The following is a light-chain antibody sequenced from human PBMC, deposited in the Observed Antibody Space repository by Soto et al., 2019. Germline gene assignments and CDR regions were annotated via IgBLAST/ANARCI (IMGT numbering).Light chain of an antibody. CDR1: XXXXSW. V-gene: IGKV1D-12*01. Sequence: DXXXXQSPXSXXXXXXDXVTXXXXAXXXXXSWLAWYQQKPGKAPKLLIYAASSLQSGVPSRFSGSGSGTDFTLTISSLQPEDFATYYCQQANSFPWTFGQGTKVEIK. CDR2: AAS. CDR3: QQANSFPWT. J-gene: IGKJ1*01.